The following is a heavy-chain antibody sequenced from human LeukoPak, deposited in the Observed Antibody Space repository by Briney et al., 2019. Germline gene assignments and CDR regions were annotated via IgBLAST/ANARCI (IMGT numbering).Heavy chain of an antibody. D-gene: IGHD7-27*01. Sequence: ASVKVSCKASGYTFTGYYMHWVRQAPGQGLEWLGWINPNIAATNYAQKSQGRVTMTRDTSISTAYMELSRLRSDDTAVYYCARSTGDWYFDLWGRGTLVTVSS. V-gene: IGHV1-2*02. CDR3: ARSTGDWYFDL. CDR2: INPNIAAT. CDR1: GYTFTGYY. J-gene: IGHJ2*01.